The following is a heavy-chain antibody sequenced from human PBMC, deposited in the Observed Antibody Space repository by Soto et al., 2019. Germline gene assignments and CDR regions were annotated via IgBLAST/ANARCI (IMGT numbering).Heavy chain of an antibody. D-gene: IGHD2-15*01. CDR2: IIPIFGTA. V-gene: IGHV1-69*13. CDR3: ARDRSGYYYYYGMDV. J-gene: IGHJ6*02. CDR1: GGTFSSYA. Sequence: AASVKVSCKASGGTFSSYAISWVRQAPGQGLEWMGGIIPIFGTANYAQKFQGRVTITADESTSTAYMELSSLRSEDTAVYYCARDRSGYYYYYGMDVWGQGTTVTVSS.